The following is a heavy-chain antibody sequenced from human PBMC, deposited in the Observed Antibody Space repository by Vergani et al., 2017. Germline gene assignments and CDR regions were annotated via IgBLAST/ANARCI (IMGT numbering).Heavy chain of an antibody. V-gene: IGHV1-46*03. D-gene: IGHD7-27*01. CDR2: INPSGGHT. CDR3: ARGDDGSVTGDRY. Sequence: QVQVVQSGAEVKKSGASVKVSCKTSGYTFSNYYMHWVRQAPGQGLEWMGIINPSGGHTNYAQKFQGRVTMTRDTSTSTVYMELSSLRSEDTAIYYCARGDDGSVTGDRYWGQGTLVTVSA. J-gene: IGHJ4*02. CDR1: GYTFSNYY.